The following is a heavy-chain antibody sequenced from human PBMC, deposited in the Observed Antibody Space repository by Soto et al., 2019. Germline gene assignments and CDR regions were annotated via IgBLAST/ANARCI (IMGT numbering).Heavy chain of an antibody. D-gene: IGHD4-17*01. J-gene: IGHJ6*03. CDR3: ARGGFYGDSSVGYYYYYYMDV. V-gene: IGHV1-8*01. CDR2: MNPNSGNT. CDR1: GYTFTSYD. Sequence: ASVKVSCKASGYTFTSYDINWVRQATGQGLEWMGWMNPNSGNTGYAQKFQGRVTMTRNTSISTAYMELSSLRSEDTAVYYCARGGFYGDSSVGYYYYYYMDVWGKGTTVTVSS.